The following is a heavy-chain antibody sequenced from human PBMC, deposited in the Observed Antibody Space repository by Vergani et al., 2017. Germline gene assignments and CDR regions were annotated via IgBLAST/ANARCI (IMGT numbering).Heavy chain of an antibody. D-gene: IGHD3-10*01. J-gene: IGHJ3*02. CDR3: ARPSRNGYYGSGSYGAFDI. Sequence: QVQLQQWGAGLLKPSETLSLTCAVYGGSFSGYYWSWIRQPPGKGLEWIGEINHSGSTNYNPSLKSRVTISVDTSKNQFSLKLSPVTAADTAVYYCARPSRNGYYGSGSYGAFDIWGQGTMVTVSS. V-gene: IGHV4-34*01. CDR2: INHSGST. CDR1: GGSFSGYY.